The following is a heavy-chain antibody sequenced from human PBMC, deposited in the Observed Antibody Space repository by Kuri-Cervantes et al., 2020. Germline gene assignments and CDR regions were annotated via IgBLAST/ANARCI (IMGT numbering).Heavy chain of an antibody. D-gene: IGHD3-22*01. CDR1: GGSISSYY. V-gene: IGHV4-59*12. CDR2: IYHSGST. J-gene: IGHJ5*02. CDR3: ARLFSDSSGYYPNWFDP. Sequence: SETLSLTCTVSGGSISSYYWSWIRQPPGKGLEWIGEIYHSGSTNYNPSLKSRVTISVDKSKNQFSLKLSSVTAADTAVYYCARLFSDSSGYYPNWFDPWGQGTLVTVSS.